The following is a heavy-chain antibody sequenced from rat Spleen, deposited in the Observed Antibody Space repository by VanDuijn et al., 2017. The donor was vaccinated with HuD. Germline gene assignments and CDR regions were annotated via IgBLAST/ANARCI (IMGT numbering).Heavy chain of an antibody. J-gene: IGHJ2*01. D-gene: IGHD1-7*01. V-gene: IGHV2S12*01. CDR2: ISSGGST. CDR3: TRDGYY. CDR1: GFSLTSNG. Sequence: QVQLKESGPGLVQPSQTLSLTCTVSGFSLTSNGVSWVRQPPGKGLEWIAAISSGGSTYYNSALKSRLSISRDTSKSQVFLKMNSLQTEDTAIYFCTRDGYYWGQGVMVTVSS.